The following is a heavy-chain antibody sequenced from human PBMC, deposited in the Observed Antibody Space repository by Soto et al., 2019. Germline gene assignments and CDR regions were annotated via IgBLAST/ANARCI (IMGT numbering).Heavy chain of an antibody. Sequence: QVQLEQSGAEVKKPGSSVKVSCQTSGGTFNTYPISWMRQAPGQGLEWLGGILPVFGTANYAQKFQGRVTITADKSTSTAYMELSSLRSEDTAVYYCASAAHYYYYYGMDVWGQGTTVTVSS. V-gene: IGHV1-69*06. J-gene: IGHJ6*02. CDR1: GGTFNTYP. CDR2: ILPVFGTA. D-gene: IGHD6-25*01. CDR3: ASAAHYYYYYGMDV.